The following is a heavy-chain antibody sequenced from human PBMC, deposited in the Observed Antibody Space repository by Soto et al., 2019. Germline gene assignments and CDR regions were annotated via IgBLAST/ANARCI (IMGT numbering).Heavy chain of an antibody. CDR2: IYYSGST. D-gene: IGHD3-3*01. Sequence: QVQLQESGPGLVKPSQTLSLTCTVSGGSISSGGYYWSWIRQHPGKGLEWIGYIYYSGSTYYNPSLKSRVTISVDTSKNQFSLKLSSVTAADTAVYYCARITQDYRRITIFGVVSNYDYWGQGTLVTVSS. V-gene: IGHV4-31*03. CDR1: GGSISSGGYY. CDR3: ARITQDYRRITIFGVVSNYDY. J-gene: IGHJ4*02.